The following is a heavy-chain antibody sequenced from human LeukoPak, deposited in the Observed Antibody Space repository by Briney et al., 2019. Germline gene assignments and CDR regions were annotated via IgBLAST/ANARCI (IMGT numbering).Heavy chain of an antibody. CDR3: SGWYYFDY. D-gene: IGHD6-19*01. CDR2: ISGSGGST. CDR1: GFPFSSCV. J-gene: IGHJ4*02. V-gene: IGHV3-23*01. Sequence: GGSLRLSCAASGFPFSSCVLSGVSQAPGKGLEWVSAISGSGGSTYYADSVKGRFTISRDNSKNTLYLQMNSLRAEDTAVYYCSGWYYFDYWGQGTLVTVSS.